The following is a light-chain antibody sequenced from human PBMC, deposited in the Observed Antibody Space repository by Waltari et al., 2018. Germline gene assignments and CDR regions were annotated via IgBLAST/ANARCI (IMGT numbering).Light chain of an antibody. CDR2: WGS. Sequence: DIVMTQSPLSLPVTPGEPASISCRSSQSLLHRNGHNYLDWYLQKPGQSPQLLIYWGSNRVSGVPDRFSGSGSGTDFTLKIRRVEAEDVGVYYCMQALQTPLTFGGGTKVEIK. CDR1: QSLLHRNGHNY. V-gene: IGKV2-28*01. CDR3: MQALQTPLT. J-gene: IGKJ4*01.